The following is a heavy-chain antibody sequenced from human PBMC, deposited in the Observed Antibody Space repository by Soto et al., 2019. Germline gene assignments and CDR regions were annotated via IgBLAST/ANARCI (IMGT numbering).Heavy chain of an antibody. Sequence: ASVKVSCKASGYTFTSYDINWVRQAPGQGLEWMGIINPSGGSTSYAQKFQGRVTMTRDTSTSTVYMELSSLRSEDTAVYYCARASGYSYGYSDWGQGTLVTVSS. D-gene: IGHD5-18*01. CDR1: GYTFTSYD. J-gene: IGHJ4*02. V-gene: IGHV1-46*01. CDR2: INPSGGST. CDR3: ARASGYSYGYSD.